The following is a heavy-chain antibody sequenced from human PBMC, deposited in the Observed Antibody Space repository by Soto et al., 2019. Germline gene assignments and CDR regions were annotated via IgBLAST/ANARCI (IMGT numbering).Heavy chain of an antibody. D-gene: IGHD5-18*01. J-gene: IGHJ4*02. CDR2: INTGNGNT. CDR1: GYTFTAYA. V-gene: IGHV1-3*04. CDR3: ARDTADSVTAAFDY. Sequence: QVQLVQSGAEVRKPGASVKVSCTASGYTFTAYALHWVRQAPGHRLEWMGWINTGNGNTKYSQKFQGRVTMTRNTSASTAYMQLSSLRSEDTALCYCARDTADSVTAAFDYWGQATVVTVS.